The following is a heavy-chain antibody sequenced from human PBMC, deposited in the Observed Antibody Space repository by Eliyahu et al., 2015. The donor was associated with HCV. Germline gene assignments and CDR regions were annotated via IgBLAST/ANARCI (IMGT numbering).Heavy chain of an antibody. CDR2: MNPNSGNT. J-gene: IGHJ4*02. CDR3: AREGRGYYGSGSNDC. D-gene: IGHD3-10*01. V-gene: IGHV1-8*01. CDR1: GYXFPSYD. Sequence: QVQLVQSGAEVKKPGASVKVXXKASGYXFPSYDINWVRQATGQGLEWMGWMNPNSGNTGYAQKFQGRVTMTRNTSISTAYMELSSLRSEDTAVYYCAREGRGYYGSGSNDCWGQGTLVTVSS.